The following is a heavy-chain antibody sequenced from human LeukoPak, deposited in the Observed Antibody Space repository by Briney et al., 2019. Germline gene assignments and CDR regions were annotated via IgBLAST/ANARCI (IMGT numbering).Heavy chain of an antibody. CDR1: GGTFSSYA. D-gene: IGHD3-10*01. CDR2: IIPIFGTA. J-gene: IGHJ6*03. V-gene: IGHV1-69*05. CDR3: ASSGVPESNYYYYMDV. Sequence: ASVKVSCKASGGTFSSYAISWVRQAPGQGLEWMGGIIPIFGTANYAQKFQGRVTITTDGSTSTAYMELSSLRSEDTAVYYCASSGVPESNYYYYMDVWGKGTTVTVSS.